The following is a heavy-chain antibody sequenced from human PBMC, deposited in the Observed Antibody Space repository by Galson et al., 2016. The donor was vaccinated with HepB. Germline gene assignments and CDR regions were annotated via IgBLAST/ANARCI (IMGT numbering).Heavy chain of an antibody. D-gene: IGHD3-3*01. Sequence: SVKVSCKASGGTFSSYALNWVRQAPGQGPEWMGGIIPMFGILNYAQKFQGRVTITADESTSTANMVLSSLRSEDTAVYYCASGLYDFWRGDMDVWGQGTTVTVSS. CDR1: GGTFSSYA. V-gene: IGHV1-69*13. CDR3: ASGLYDFWRGDMDV. J-gene: IGHJ6*02. CDR2: IIPMFGIL.